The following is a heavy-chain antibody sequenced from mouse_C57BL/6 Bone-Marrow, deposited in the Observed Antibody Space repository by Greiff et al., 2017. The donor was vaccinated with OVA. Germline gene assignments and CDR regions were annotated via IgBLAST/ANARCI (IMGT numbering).Heavy chain of an antibody. CDR1: GYTFTSYW. J-gene: IGHJ3*01. CDR2: IYPGSGST. V-gene: IGHV1-55*01. CDR3: ARKAQATLAWFAY. Sequence: QVQLKQPGAELVKPGASVKMSCKASGYTFTSYWITWVKQRPGQGLEWIGDIYPGSGSTNYNEKFKSKATLTVDTSSSTAYMQLSSLTSEDSAVYYCARKAQATLAWFAYWGQGTLVTVSA. D-gene: IGHD3-2*02.